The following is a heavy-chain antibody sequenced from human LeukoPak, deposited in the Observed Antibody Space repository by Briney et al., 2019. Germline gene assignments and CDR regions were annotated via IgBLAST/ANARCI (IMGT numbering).Heavy chain of an antibody. CDR1: GFTFSSYS. Sequence: GGSLRLSCAASGFTFSSYSMNWVRQAPGKGLEWVTYISSSSSTIYYADSVKGRFTISRDNAKNSLYLQMNSLRAEDTAVYYCARSPYGSGSYFDYWGQGTLVTVSS. D-gene: IGHD3-10*01. V-gene: IGHV3-48*01. CDR2: ISSSSSTI. CDR3: ARSPYGSGSYFDY. J-gene: IGHJ4*02.